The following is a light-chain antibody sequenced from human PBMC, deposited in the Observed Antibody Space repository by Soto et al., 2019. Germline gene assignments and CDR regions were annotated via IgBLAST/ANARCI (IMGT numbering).Light chain of an antibody. Sequence: EIVMTQSPATLSVSPGERATLSCRASQSVSSNLAWYQQKPGQAPRLLIYGASTRATGIPARFSGRGSGTDFTLTSSGLQSEDFAAYYCQHYNNWPRTFGQGTKVEIK. CDR3: QHYNNWPRT. J-gene: IGKJ1*01. CDR2: GAS. V-gene: IGKV3-15*01. CDR1: QSVSSN.